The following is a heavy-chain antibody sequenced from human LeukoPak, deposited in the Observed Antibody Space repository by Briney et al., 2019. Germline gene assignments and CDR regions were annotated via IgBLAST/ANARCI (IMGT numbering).Heavy chain of an antibody. J-gene: IGHJ4*02. CDR2: IRYDGSNK. CDR1: GFTFSSSG. Sequence: GGSLRLSCAASGFTFSSSGMHWVRQAPGKGLEWVAFIRYDGSNKYYADSVKGRFTISRDNSKNTLYLQMNSLRAEDTAVYYCANPRIVGATRDYWGRGTLVTVSS. V-gene: IGHV3-30*02. D-gene: IGHD1-26*01. CDR3: ANPRIVGATRDY.